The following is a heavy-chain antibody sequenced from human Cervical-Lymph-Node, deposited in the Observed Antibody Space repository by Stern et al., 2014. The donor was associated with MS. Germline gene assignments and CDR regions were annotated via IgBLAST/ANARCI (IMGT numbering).Heavy chain of an antibody. CDR1: GFTFSSYS. J-gene: IGHJ4*02. CDR3: ARNGAGGSYSASAFDY. Sequence: EVQLVESGGGLVKPGGSLRLSCAASGFTFSSYSMNWVRQAPGKGLEWGSSIRSSSSYIYYADSVKGRFTISRDNAKNSLYLQMNSLRAEDTAVYYCARNGAGGSYSASAFDYWGQGTLVTVSS. CDR2: IRSSSSYI. D-gene: IGHD1-26*01. V-gene: IGHV3-21*01.